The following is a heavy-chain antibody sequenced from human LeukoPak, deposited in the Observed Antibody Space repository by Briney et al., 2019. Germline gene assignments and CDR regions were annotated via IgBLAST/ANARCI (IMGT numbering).Heavy chain of an antibody. CDR1: EGSIRNYW. V-gene: IGHV4-4*07. J-gene: IGHJ4*02. Sequence: SETLSLTCTVSEGSIRNYWWSWIRQPAGKGLEWIGRIYTTGITNYNPSLKSRVTMSVDTSKDQFSLKVKHVTAADTAIYYCARDFPHLNYWGQGTPVIVSS. CDR2: IYTTGIT. CDR3: ARDFPHLNY.